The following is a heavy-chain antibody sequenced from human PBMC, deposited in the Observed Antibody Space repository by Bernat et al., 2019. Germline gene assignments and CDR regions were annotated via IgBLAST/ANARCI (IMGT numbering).Heavy chain of an antibody. CDR2: VNGDGSST. CDR1: GLTFSSFW. D-gene: IGHD6-6*01. J-gene: IGHJ4*02. Sequence: EVQLVESGGGLVQPGGSLRLSCAASGLTFSSFWMHWVRQAPGKGLVWVSRVNGDGSSTSYADSVKGRFTISRDNAKNTLYLQMNSLRAEDTAVYYCAKAEYSSSSRHFDYWGQGILVTVSS. CDR3: AKAEYSSSSRHFDY. V-gene: IGHV3-74*01.